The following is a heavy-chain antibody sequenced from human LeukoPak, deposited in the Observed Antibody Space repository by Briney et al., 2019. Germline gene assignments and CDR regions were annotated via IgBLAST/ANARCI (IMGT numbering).Heavy chain of an antibody. Sequence: KPSETLSLTCTVSGGSISSYYWSWIRQPPGKGLEWIGYIYYSGSTNYNPSLKSRVTISVDTSKNQFSLKLSSVTAADTAVYYCASSGEWELLDQPFDYWGQGTLVTVSS. CDR2: IYYSGST. V-gene: IGHV4-59*01. J-gene: IGHJ4*02. CDR3: ASSGEWELLDQPFDY. D-gene: IGHD1-26*01. CDR1: GGSISSYY.